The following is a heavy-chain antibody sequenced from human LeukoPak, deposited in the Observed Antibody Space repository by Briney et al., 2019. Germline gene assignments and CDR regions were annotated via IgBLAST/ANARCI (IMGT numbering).Heavy chain of an antibody. CDR2: IWYYGSNK. J-gene: IGHJ6*03. CDR1: GFTFSSYG. D-gene: IGHD4-17*01. Sequence: GGSLRLSCAASGFTFSSYGMHWVRQAPGKGLEWVAFIWYYGSNKYYADSVKGRFTISRDNSKNTLYLQMNNLRAEDTAVYYCTKDPLEYAYADYVHYYYYMDVWGKGTTVTVSS. V-gene: IGHV3-30*02. CDR3: TKDPLEYAYADYVHYYYYMDV.